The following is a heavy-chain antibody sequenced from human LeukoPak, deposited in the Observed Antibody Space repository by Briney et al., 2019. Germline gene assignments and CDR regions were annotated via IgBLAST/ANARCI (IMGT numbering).Heavy chain of an antibody. D-gene: IGHD2-15*01. V-gene: IGHV4-59*01. Sequence: SETLSLTCTVSGGSISSYYWSWIRQPPGKGLEWIGYIYYSGSTNYSPSLKSRVTISVDTSKNQFSLKLSSVTAAGTAVYYCARGYCSGGSCPNWFDPWGQGTLVTVSS. CDR1: GGSISSYY. CDR2: IYYSGST. CDR3: ARGYCSGGSCPNWFDP. J-gene: IGHJ5*02.